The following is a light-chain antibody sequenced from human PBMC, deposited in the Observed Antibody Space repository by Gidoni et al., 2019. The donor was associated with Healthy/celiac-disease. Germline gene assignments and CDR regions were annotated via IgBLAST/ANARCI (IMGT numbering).Light chain of an antibody. CDR1: QSISIW. V-gene: IGKV1-5*03. CDR3: QQYNSYPYT. CDR2: KAS. Sequence: DIQMTQSPSTLSASVGDRVTITCRDSQSISIWLAWYQQKPGKAPKLLIYKASSLESGVPSRFSGSGSGTEFTLTISSLQPDDFATDYCQQYNSYPYTFGQGTKLEIK. J-gene: IGKJ2*01.